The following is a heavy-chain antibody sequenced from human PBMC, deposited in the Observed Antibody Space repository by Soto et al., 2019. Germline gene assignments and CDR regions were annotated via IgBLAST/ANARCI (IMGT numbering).Heavy chain of an antibody. CDR1: GYTFTGYY. V-gene: IGHV1-2*02. D-gene: IGHD3-22*01. Sequence: ASVKVSCKASGYTFTGYYMHWVRQAPGQGLEWMGWINPNSGGTNYAQKFQGRVTMTRDTSISTAYMELSRLRSDDTDVYYCAREGSSGFPQSYWGQGTLVTVSS. J-gene: IGHJ4*02. CDR2: INPNSGGT. CDR3: AREGSSGFPQSY.